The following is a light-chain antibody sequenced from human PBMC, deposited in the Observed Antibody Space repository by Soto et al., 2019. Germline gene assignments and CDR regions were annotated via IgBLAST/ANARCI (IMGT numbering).Light chain of an antibody. V-gene: IGLV3-21*02. Sequence: YELTQPPSVSVAPGQTARITCGGNNIGDKNVHWYQQKPGQAPVLVVYDDRDRPSGIPERFSGSNSGNTATLTISRVEAGDEADYTCQVWDSGSDHHVFGTGTKVTVL. CDR2: DDR. CDR1: NIGDKN. CDR3: QVWDSGSDHHV. J-gene: IGLJ1*01.